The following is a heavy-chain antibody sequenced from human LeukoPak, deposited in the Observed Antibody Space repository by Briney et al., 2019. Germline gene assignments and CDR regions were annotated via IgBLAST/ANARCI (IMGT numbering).Heavy chain of an antibody. J-gene: IGHJ6*03. D-gene: IGHD6-6*01. CDR3: ARSSSYYYFYLDV. CDR1: SGSIRSFY. V-gene: IGHV4-59*01. Sequence: SETLSLTCTVSSGSIRSFYWSWIRQPPGKGLEWIGYIYYSGSTNYNPSLKSRVTISVDTSKNQFSLKLSSVTAADTALYYCARSSSYYYFYLDVWGKGTTVTVSS. CDR2: IYYSGST.